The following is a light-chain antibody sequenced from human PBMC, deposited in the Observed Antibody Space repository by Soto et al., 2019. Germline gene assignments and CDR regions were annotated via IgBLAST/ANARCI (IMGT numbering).Light chain of an antibody. Sequence: DIVMTQSPATLSVSPGERATLSCRASLTVSTNLAWYQQKPGQAPRLLIYYTSTRATGIPARFSGSGSGKEFTLTITSLQSEDSAVYYCQQYINWPPGATFGPGTKVEIK. CDR3: QQYINWPPGAT. V-gene: IGKV3-15*01. CDR1: LTVSTN. CDR2: YTS. J-gene: IGKJ3*01.